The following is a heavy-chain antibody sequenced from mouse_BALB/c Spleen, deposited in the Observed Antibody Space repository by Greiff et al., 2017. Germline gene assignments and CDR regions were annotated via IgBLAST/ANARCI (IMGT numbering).Heavy chain of an antibody. CDR2: ISSGGSYT. Sequence: EVKLEESGGGLVKPGGSLKLSCAASGFTFSSYTMSWVRQTPEKRLEWVATISSGGSYTYYPDSVKGRFTISRDNAKNTLYLQMSSLKSEDTAMYYCTRGGYFYYAMDYWGQGTSVTVSS. V-gene: IGHV5-6-4*01. CDR1: GFTFSSYT. CDR3: TRGGYFYYAMDY. J-gene: IGHJ4*01. D-gene: IGHD2-3*01.